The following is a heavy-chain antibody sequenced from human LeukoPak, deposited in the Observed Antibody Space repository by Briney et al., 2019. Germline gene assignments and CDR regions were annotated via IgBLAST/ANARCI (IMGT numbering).Heavy chain of an antibody. CDR2: IYYSGST. CDR3: ARGGGYDFWSGYYGY. CDR1: GASISSYY. V-gene: IGHV4-59*01. Sequence: RASETLSLTCTVSGASISSYYCSWIRQPPGKGLEWIGYIYYSGSTNYNPSLKSRVTISVDTSKNQFSLKLSSVTAADTAVYYCARGGGYDFWSGYYGYWGQGTLVTVSS. J-gene: IGHJ4*02. D-gene: IGHD3-3*01.